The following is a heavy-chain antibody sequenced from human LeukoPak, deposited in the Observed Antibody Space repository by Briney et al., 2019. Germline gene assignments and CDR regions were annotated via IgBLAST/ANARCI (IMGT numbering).Heavy chain of an antibody. CDR3: ARDGAGKSGGYVPFDY. CDR2: IYYSGNT. J-gene: IGHJ4*02. V-gene: IGHV4-39*07. Sequence: SETLSLTCTVSGDSISTSNSYWGWIRQPPGKGLEWIGSIYYSGNTYYNASLKSRVTISVDTSKNQFSLKLTSVTAADTAVYYCARDGAGKSGGYVPFDYWGQGTLVTVSS. CDR1: GDSISTSNSY. D-gene: IGHD2-2*01.